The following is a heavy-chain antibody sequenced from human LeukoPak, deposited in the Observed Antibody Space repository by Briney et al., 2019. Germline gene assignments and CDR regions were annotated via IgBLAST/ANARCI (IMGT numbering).Heavy chain of an antibody. Sequence: SETLSLTCAVYGGSFSGYYWSWIRQSPGKGLEWIGEIDHSGSTNYNPSLKSRVTISVDTSKNQFSLRLNSVTSADPAVFYCARPPYCSSTSCYRAFDIWGQGTMVTVSS. J-gene: IGHJ3*02. CDR2: IDHSGST. V-gene: IGHV4-34*01. CDR1: GGSFSGYY. CDR3: ARPPYCSSTSCYRAFDI. D-gene: IGHD2-2*01.